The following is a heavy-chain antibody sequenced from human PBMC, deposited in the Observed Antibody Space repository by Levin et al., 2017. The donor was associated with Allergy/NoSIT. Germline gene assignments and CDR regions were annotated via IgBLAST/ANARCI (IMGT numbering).Heavy chain of an antibody. D-gene: IGHD4-17*01. Sequence: PGGSLRLSCKASGYTFTGYYMHWVRQAPGQGLEWMGWINPNSGGTNYAQKFQGRVTMTRDTSISTAYMELSRLRSDDTAVYYCARDVGDYGLDYWGQGTLVTVSS. V-gene: IGHV1-2*02. CDR2: INPNSGGT. J-gene: IGHJ4*02. CDR1: GYTFTGYY. CDR3: ARDVGDYGLDY.